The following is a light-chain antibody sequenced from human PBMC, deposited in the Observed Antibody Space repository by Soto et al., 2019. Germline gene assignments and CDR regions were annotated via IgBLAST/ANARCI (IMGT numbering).Light chain of an antibody. J-gene: IGKJ1*01. CDR1: QSVGNN. Sequence: ETVMTQSPATLSASPGERATLSCRASQSVGNNIAWYQQKPGQAPRLLIYVASIRATGIPARFSGSGSGTDFTLTISRLEPEDFAVYYCQQYGSSPLTFGQG. V-gene: IGKV3-20*01. CDR2: VAS. CDR3: QQYGSSPLT.